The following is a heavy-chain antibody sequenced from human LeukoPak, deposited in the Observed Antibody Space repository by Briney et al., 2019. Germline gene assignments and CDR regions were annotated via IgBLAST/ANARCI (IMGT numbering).Heavy chain of an antibody. J-gene: IGHJ4*02. CDR1: GITFSSQA. V-gene: IGHV3-23*01. D-gene: IGHD3-22*01. Sequence: GWSLRLSCAASGITFSSQAMAWVRQAPGKGLEWVSAISGSGGSTYYADSVKGRFTISRDNSKNTLYLQMNSLRAEDTAVYYCAKLRSSGYYYPADYWGQGTLVTVSS. CDR2: ISGSGGST. CDR3: AKLRSSGYYYPADY.